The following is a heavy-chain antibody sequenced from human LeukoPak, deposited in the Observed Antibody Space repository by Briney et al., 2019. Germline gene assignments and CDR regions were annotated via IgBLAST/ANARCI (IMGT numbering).Heavy chain of an antibody. J-gene: IGHJ3*02. V-gene: IGHV3-23*01. CDR3: AKIGHWDDAFDI. Sequence: GGSLRLSCVASGFTFNNYAIHWVRQAPGKGLEWVSTINGNGAATYYADSFKGRFLISRDDSKSTVYLRMNKLRVEDTAVYYCAKIGHWDDAFDIWGQGTMVTVSS. CDR1: GFTFNNYA. D-gene: IGHD7-27*01. CDR2: INGNGAAT.